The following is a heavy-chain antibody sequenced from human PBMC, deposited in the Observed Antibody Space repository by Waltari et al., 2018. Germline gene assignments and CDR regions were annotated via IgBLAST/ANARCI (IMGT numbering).Heavy chain of an antibody. CDR1: GGSTSTYY. V-gene: IGHV4-59*01. Sequence: QVQLQESGPGLVKPSETLSLTCTVSGGSTSTYYWSWVRQSPGKGLEWIGYIHDSGSSVYNPSLRSRVAISLDTPNNQFSLRLRSVTAADAAIYYWARADTSTSYFYYYMDVWGKGTTVTVSS. CDR3: ARADTSTSYFYYYMDV. CDR2: IHDSGSS. D-gene: IGHD1-26*01. J-gene: IGHJ6*03.